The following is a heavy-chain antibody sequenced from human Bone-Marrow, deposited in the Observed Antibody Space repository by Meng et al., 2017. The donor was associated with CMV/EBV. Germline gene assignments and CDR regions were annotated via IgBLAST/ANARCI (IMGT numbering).Heavy chain of an antibody. CDR2: IRSKAYGGTT. V-gene: IGHV3-49*04. CDR1: GFTFGDYA. J-gene: IGHJ3*02. Sequence: GGSLRLSCTASGFTFGDYAMSWVRQAPGKGLEWVGFIRSKAYGGTTEYAASVKGRFTISRDDSKSIAYLQMNSLKTEDTAVYYCTTAVYYDSSGYYFAVGGTDAFDIWGQGTMVTVSS. CDR3: TTAVYYDSSGYYFAVGGTDAFDI. D-gene: IGHD3-22*01.